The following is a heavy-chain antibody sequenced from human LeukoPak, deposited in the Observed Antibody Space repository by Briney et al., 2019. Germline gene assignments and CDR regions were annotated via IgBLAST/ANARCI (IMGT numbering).Heavy chain of an antibody. D-gene: IGHD5-18*01. J-gene: IGHJ6*02. CDR2: ISHDGSNQ. CDR1: GLTFRTFG. Sequence: GGSLRLSCAASGLTFRTFGMHWVRQAPGKGLEWVATISHDGSNQYYADSVKGQFTISRDNSQNTLYLQMNGLRVEDTAVYYCAKKVADTAMVGRMDVWGQGTTVTV. V-gene: IGHV3-30*18. CDR3: AKKVADTAMVGRMDV.